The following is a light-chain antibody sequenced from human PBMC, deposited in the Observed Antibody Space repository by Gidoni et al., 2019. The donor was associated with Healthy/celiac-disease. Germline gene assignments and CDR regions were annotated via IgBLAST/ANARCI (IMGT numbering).Light chain of an antibody. CDR2: QDS. Sequence: SSQLTQTSSVSVSPGQTASITCSGDKLGDKYACWYQQKPGQSPVLVIYQDSKRLSAIPERFSGSNSGNTATLTISGTQAMDEADYYCQAWDSSTASFGGGTKLTVL. CDR3: QAWDSSTAS. CDR1: KLGDKY. J-gene: IGLJ2*01. V-gene: IGLV3-1*01.